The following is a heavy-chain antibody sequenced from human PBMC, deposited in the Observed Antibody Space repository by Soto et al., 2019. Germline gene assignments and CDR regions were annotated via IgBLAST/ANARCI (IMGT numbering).Heavy chain of an antibody. D-gene: IGHD3-3*01. CDR1: GFTFSSYA. V-gene: IGHV3-23*01. CDR3: AKVYDFWSPPDHYYGMDV. Sequence: GVSLRLSCAASGFTFSSYAMSWVRQAPGKGLEWVSAISGSGGSTYYADSVKGRFTISRDNSKNTLYLQMNSLRAEDTAVYYCAKVYDFWSPPDHYYGMDVWGQGTTVTVSS. CDR2: ISGSGGST. J-gene: IGHJ6*02.